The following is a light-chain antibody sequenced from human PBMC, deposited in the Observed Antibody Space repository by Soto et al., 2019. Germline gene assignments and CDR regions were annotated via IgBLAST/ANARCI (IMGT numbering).Light chain of an antibody. Sequence: DIQLTQSPAFLSASVEDRVTISCPANYDISSSLAWYQQEPGKPPKLLIYDSSTLQTGVPSTFTGSGSGRKFTLTFSGLHFEDFATYCSQQLSHYPYSVGHGTELDI. V-gene: IGKV1-9*01. CDR2: DSS. CDR3: QQLSHYPYS. J-gene: IGKJ2*01. CDR1: YDISSS.